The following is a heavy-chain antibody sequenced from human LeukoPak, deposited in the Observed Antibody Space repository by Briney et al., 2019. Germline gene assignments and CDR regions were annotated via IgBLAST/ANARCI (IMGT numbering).Heavy chain of an antibody. CDR3: ARGVRFVADCPSSTCYTPDF. D-gene: IGHD2-2*02. J-gene: IGHJ4*02. Sequence: SVKVSCKASGGIFSTYAISWVRQAPGQGLEWMGGIMPMFATTNYAQRFQDRVTITADKATTTAYMELSSLEDTAIYYCARGVRFVADCPSSTCYTPDFWGQGTLVTVSS. V-gene: IGHV1-69*06. CDR1: GGIFSTYA. CDR2: IMPMFATT.